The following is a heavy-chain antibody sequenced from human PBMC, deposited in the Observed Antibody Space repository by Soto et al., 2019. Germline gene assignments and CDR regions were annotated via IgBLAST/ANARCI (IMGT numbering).Heavy chain of an antibody. J-gene: IGHJ5*02. CDR2: INTDGGTT. D-gene: IGHD1-26*01. Sequence: EVQLEESGGDLVQPGGSLRLSCAASGFTFSSYWMHWVRQAQGKGLVWVSRINTDGGTTTYAESVKGRFTISRDNARNTLYLQMNSLRPEDTALYYCVRVGSGTYSWRDPWGQGTLVTVSS. CDR1: GFTFSSYW. V-gene: IGHV3-74*01. CDR3: VRVGSGTYSWRDP.